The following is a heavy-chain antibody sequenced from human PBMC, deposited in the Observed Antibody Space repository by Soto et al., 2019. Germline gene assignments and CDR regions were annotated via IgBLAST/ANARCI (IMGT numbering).Heavy chain of an antibody. D-gene: IGHD3-16*01. CDR2: ISYDGSNK. V-gene: IGHV3-30-3*01. CDR3: ARGTLTSDEMYYDYVWGSSSNYYYYGMDV. J-gene: IGHJ6*02. CDR1: GFTFSSYA. Sequence: LRRSCADSGFTFSSYAMQLVRQAPFKGLEWGAVISYDGSNKYYADSVKGRFTISRDNSKNTLYLQMNSLRAEDTAVYYCARGTLTSDEMYYDYVWGSSSNYYYYGMDVWGQGTTVTVSS.